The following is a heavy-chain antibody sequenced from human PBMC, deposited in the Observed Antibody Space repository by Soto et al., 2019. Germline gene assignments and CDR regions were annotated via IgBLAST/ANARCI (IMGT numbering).Heavy chain of an antibody. CDR2: INHTGGT. D-gene: IGHD3-3*01. CDR3: ATRITVFGLLIPPFDP. CDR1: GGSVNGYY. V-gene: IGHV4-34*01. Sequence: PSETLSLTCAVYGGSVNGYYWNWIRQPPGQGLGLIGEINHTGGTHYHPSLKSRVTMSVDTSKNQFSLRLSSVTAADTAIYYCATRITVFGLLIPPFDPWGQGTQVNVS. J-gene: IGHJ5*02.